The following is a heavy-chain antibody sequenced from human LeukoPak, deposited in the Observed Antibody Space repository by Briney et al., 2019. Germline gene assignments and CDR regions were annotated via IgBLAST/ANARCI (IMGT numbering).Heavy chain of an antibody. CDR1: GFTFSHDW. Sequence: PGGSLRLSCAASGFTFSHDWMSWVRQAPGKGLEWEASIKQDGSGEHYVDSVKGRFTISRDNAKNSLYLQMNSLRAEDTAVYYCARDHYNWTPDQGYKVFDYWGQGSLVTVSS. CDR2: IKQDGSGE. D-gene: IGHD1-20*01. CDR3: ARDHYNWTPDQGYKVFDY. V-gene: IGHV3-7*01. J-gene: IGHJ4*02.